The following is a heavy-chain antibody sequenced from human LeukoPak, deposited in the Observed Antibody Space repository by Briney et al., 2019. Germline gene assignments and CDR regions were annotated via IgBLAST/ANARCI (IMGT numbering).Heavy chain of an antibody. Sequence: ASVKVSCKTSGYSFTDFYLHWVRQAPGQGLEWMGWSSPTNGATSYSRRFQGRVNMARDTSTSTSYMELSSLGSDDTAVYYCARSLSVARGLITTMLGCWGQGTLVTVSS. J-gene: IGHJ4*02. CDR2: SSPTNGAT. CDR3: ARSLSVARGLITTMLGC. CDR1: GYSFTDFY. V-gene: IGHV1-2*02. D-gene: IGHD3-10*01.